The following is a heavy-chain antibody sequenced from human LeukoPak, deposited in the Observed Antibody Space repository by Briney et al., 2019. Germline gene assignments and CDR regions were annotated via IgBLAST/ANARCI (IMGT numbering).Heavy chain of an antibody. Sequence: PSETLSLTCTVSGGSISTSNYYWGWIRQPPGKGLEWIGYIYYSGSTNYNPSLKSRVTISVDTSKNQFSLKLSSVTAADTAVYYCARPRKLYSSSGRAFDIWGQGTMVTVSS. CDR2: IYYSGST. J-gene: IGHJ3*02. CDR1: GGSISTSNYY. V-gene: IGHV4-61*05. CDR3: ARPRKLYSSSGRAFDI. D-gene: IGHD6-13*01.